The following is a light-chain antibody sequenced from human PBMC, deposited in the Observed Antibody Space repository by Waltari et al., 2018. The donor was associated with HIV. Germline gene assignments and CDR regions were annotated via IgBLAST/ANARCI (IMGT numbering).Light chain of an antibody. J-gene: IGLJ3*02. V-gene: IGLV1-44*01. CDR2: ANN. CDR3: CSYAGSGTWV. CDR1: SSNIGSNT. Sequence: QSVLTQPPSASGAPGQRATISCSGRSSNIGSNTVNWYQQLPGTAPKLLIYANNQRPSGVPDRVSGSKSGNTASLTISVLQAEDEADYYCCSYAGSGTWVFGGGTKLTVL.